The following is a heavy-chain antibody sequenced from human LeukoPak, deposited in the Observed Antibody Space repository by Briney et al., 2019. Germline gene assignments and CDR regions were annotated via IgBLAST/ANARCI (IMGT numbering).Heavy chain of an antibody. D-gene: IGHD6-19*01. CDR1: EFTFSSFA. J-gene: IGHJ4*02. Sequence: PGGSLRLSCAASEFTFSSFAMSWVRQPPGKGLEWVSTISSSGGSTFYAESVKGRFTISRDNNENTLYLQMNSLRGEDTAVYYCARVRIAVAGFFDYWGQGTLVTVSS. CDR2: ISSSGGST. V-gene: IGHV3-23*01. CDR3: ARVRIAVAGFFDY.